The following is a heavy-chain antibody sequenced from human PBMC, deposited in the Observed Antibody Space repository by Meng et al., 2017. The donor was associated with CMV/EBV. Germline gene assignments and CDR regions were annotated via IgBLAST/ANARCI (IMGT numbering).Heavy chain of an antibody. CDR3: ARVSVVVPAPIGNGRMDV. CDR2: IYYSGST. CDR1: GGSISSYY. V-gene: IGHV4-59*01. J-gene: IGHJ6*02. Sequence: GSLRLSCTGSGGSISSYYWSWIRQPPGKGLEWIGYIYYSGSTNYNPSLKSRVTISVDTSKNQFSLKLSFVTAADTAVYYCARVSVVVPAPIGNGRMDVWGQGTTVTVSS. D-gene: IGHD2-2*01.